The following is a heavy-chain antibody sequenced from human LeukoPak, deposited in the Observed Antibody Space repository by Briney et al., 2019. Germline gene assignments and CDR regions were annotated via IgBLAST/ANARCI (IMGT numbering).Heavy chain of an antibody. CDR1: GGSISSYH. Sequence: KPSETLSLTCTVPGGSISSYHWGWIRQPPGKGLEWIGYIYYSGSTNYNPSLKSRVTISVDTSKNQFSLKLSSVTAADTAVYYCARLHGIYSYVDYWGQGTLVTVSS. J-gene: IGHJ4*02. CDR2: IYYSGST. V-gene: IGHV4-59*08. CDR3: ARLHGIYSYVDY. D-gene: IGHD5-18*01.